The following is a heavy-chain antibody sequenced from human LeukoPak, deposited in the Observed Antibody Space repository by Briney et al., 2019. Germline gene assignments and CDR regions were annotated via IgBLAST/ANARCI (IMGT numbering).Heavy chain of an antibody. V-gene: IGHV4-34*01. J-gene: IGHJ3*02. Sequence: PSETLSLTCAVYGGSFSGYYWSWIRQPPGKGLEWIGEINHSGSTNYNPSLKSRVTISVDTSKNQFSLKLSSVTAAGTAVYYCARDRGSRDAFDIWGQGTMVTVSS. D-gene: IGHD6-19*01. CDR2: INHSGST. CDR3: ARDRGSRDAFDI. CDR1: GGSFSGYY.